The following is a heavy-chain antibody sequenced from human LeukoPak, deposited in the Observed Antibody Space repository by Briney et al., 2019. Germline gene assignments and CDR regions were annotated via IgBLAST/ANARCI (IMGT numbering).Heavy chain of an antibody. Sequence: GGSLRLSCAASGFTFSSFAMHWVRQAPGKGLEWVSYISSSGSTIYYADSVKGRFTISRDNAKNSLYLQMNSLRAEDTAVYYCAELGITMIGGVWGKGTTVTISS. CDR3: AELGITMIGGV. D-gene: IGHD3-10*02. V-gene: IGHV3-48*03. CDR2: ISSSGSTI. J-gene: IGHJ6*04. CDR1: GFTFSSFA.